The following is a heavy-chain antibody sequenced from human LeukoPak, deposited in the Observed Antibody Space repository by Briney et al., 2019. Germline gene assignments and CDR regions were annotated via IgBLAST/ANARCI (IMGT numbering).Heavy chain of an antibody. Sequence: RGSLRLSCAASGFTFSSYAMSWVRQAPGKGVERVSAISNSDDKTYYADSVKGRFTISRDNSKNTLYLQMHSLRVEDTAVYKCAKGKQWELPLDSWGQGTPVTVSS. CDR1: GFTFSSYA. J-gene: IGHJ4*02. CDR2: ISNSDDKT. D-gene: IGHD1-26*01. CDR3: AKGKQWELPLDS. V-gene: IGHV3-23*01.